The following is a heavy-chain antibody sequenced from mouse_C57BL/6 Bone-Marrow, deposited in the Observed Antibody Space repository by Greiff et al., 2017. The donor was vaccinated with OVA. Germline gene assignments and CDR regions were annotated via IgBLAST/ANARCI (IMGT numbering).Heavy chain of an antibody. CDR2: IYPGSGST. CDR1: GYTFTSYW. J-gene: IGHJ3*01. Sequence: QVQLQQPGAELVKPGASVKMSCKASGYTFTSYWITWVKQRPGQGLEWIGDIYPGSGSTNYNEKFKSKATLTVDTSSSTAYMQLSSLTSEDSAVYDGARLGLWLRRGGPGFAYWGQGTLVTVSA. CDR3: ARLGLWLRRGGPGFAY. D-gene: IGHD2-2*01. V-gene: IGHV1-55*01.